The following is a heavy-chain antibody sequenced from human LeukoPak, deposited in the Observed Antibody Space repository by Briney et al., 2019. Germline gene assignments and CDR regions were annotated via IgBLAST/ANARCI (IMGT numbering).Heavy chain of an antibody. Sequence: SETLSLTCTVSGGSISSSSYYWGWIRQPPGKGLEWIGSIYYSGSTYYNPSLKRRVTISVDTSKNQFSLKLSSVTAADTAVYYCARLGYCSGGSCYDFWFDPWGQGTLVTVSS. CDR3: ARLGYCSGGSCYDFWFDP. CDR1: GGSISSSSYY. CDR2: IYYSGST. V-gene: IGHV4-39*01. D-gene: IGHD2-15*01. J-gene: IGHJ5*02.